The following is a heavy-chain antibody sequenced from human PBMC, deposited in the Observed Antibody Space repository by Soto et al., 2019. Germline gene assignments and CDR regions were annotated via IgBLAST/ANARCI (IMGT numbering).Heavy chain of an antibody. D-gene: IGHD5-12*01. CDR3: ARERAQRRYAYYFDY. CDR1: GDSITSYY. V-gene: IGHV4-59*01. Sequence: PSETLSLTCTVSGDSITSYYWSWIRQPPGKGLEWIGYIYYSGSTNYNPSLKSRVAISVDTAKNQFSLQLRSVTATDTAIYYCARERAQRRYAYYFDYWGLGTLVTVSS. J-gene: IGHJ4*02. CDR2: IYYSGST.